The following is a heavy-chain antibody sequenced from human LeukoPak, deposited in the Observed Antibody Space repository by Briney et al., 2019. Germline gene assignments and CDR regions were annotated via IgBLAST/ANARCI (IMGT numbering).Heavy chain of an antibody. CDR2: IIPILGIA. V-gene: IGHV1-69*04. D-gene: IGHD4-23*01. Sequence: ASVKVSCKASGGTFSSYAISWVRQAPGQGLEWMGRIIPILGIANYAQKFQGRVTITADKSTSTAYMELRSLRSDDTAVYYCARDTVVRPFDYWGQGTLVTVSS. J-gene: IGHJ4*02. CDR1: GGTFSSYA. CDR3: ARDTVVRPFDY.